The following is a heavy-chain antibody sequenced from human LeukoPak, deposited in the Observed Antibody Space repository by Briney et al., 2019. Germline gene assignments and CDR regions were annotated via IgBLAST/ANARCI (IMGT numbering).Heavy chain of an antibody. J-gene: IGHJ4*02. D-gene: IGHD3-10*01. Sequence: PGGSLRLSCAASGFTFSTYAMTWVRQAPGKGLEWVSSISGDGGYTYYADFVKGRFTISRDNSNNTLYLPMNSLRAEDTAVYYCAKGLDGSGSYSLLDYWGQGTLVTVSS. CDR1: GFTFSTYA. CDR2: ISGDGGYT. CDR3: AKGLDGSGSYSLLDY. V-gene: IGHV3-23*01.